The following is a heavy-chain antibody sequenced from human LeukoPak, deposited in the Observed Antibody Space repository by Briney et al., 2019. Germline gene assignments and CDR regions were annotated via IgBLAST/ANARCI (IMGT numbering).Heavy chain of an antibody. J-gene: IGHJ3*02. CDR3: ARADGSSGDAFDI. CDR2: ISSSSSYI. Sequence: PGGSLRLSCAASGFTFSSYWMSWVRQAPGKGLEWVSSISSSSSYIYYADSVKGRFTISRDNAKNSLYLQMNSLRAEDTAVYYCARADGSSGDAFDIWGQGTMVTVSS. D-gene: IGHD6-6*01. V-gene: IGHV3-21*01. CDR1: GFTFSSYW.